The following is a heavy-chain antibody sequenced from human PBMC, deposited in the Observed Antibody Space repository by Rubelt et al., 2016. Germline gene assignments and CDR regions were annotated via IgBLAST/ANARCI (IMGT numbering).Heavy chain of an antibody. D-gene: IGHD3-3*01. CDR3: ARGYLSNSFDY. V-gene: IGHV3-9*01. Sequence: PGRSLRLSCASSGFPFEDCVMHWVRQVPGKGLEWVSGISWNSAMLQYADSVKGRFTISRDNAKSSLYLQMDNLRAEDTAVYYCARGYLSNSFDYWGQGTLVTVSS. CDR2: ISWNSAML. CDR1: GFPFEDCV. J-gene: IGHJ4*02.